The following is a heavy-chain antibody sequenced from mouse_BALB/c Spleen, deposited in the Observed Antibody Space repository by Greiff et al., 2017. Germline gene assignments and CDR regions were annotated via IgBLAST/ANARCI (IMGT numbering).Heavy chain of an antibody. D-gene: IGHD2-1*01. J-gene: IGHJ2*01. V-gene: IGHV5-17*02. CDR1: GFTFSSFG. Sequence: EVKLMESGGGLVQPGGSRKLSCAASGFTFSSFGMHWVRQAPEKGLEWVAYISSGSSTIYYADTVKGRFTISRDNPKNTLFLQMTSLRSEDTAMYYCARDGNYGLGYWGQGTTLTVSS. CDR3: ARDGNYGLGY. CDR2: ISSGSSTI.